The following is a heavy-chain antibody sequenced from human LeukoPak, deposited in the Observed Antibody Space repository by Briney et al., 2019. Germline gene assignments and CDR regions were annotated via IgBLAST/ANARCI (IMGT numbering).Heavy chain of an antibody. V-gene: IGHV3-66*02. CDR3: ARVGHYDFWSGYYLDY. D-gene: IGHD3-3*01. CDR2: IYSGGST. J-gene: IGHJ4*02. CDR1: GFTVSSNY. Sequence: GGSLRLSCAASGFTVSSNYMSWVRQAPGKGLEWVSVIYSGGSTYYADSVKGRFTISRENSKNTLYLQMNSLRAEDTAVYYCARVGHYDFWSGYYLDYWGQGTLVTVSS.